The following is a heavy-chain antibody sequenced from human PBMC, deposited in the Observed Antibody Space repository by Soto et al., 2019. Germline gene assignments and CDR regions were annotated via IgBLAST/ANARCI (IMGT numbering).Heavy chain of an antibody. V-gene: IGHV5-51*01. CDR2: IYPGNSDT. J-gene: IGHJ4*02. Sequence: RQMPGKGLEWMGIIYPGNSDTRYSPSFQGQVTISADTSISTAYLEWSSLKASDTAKYYCARHVYYDVLKKNYWGQGTLVTVSS. D-gene: IGHD3-9*01. CDR3: ARHVYYDVLKKNY.